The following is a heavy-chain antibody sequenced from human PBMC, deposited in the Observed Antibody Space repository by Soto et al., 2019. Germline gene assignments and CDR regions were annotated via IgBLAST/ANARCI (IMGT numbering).Heavy chain of an antibody. CDR2: INSDGNTI. D-gene: IGHD3-10*01. CDR3: AREGLLWSLGV. J-gene: IGHJ6*02. Sequence: GGSLRLSCAASGFTFSSYEMIWVRQAPGKGLEWISYINSDGNTIYYADSVKGRFTISRDSAKNSLYLQMNSLRAEDTAVYYCAREGLLWSLGVWGQGTTVTVSS. V-gene: IGHV3-48*03. CDR1: GFTFSSYE.